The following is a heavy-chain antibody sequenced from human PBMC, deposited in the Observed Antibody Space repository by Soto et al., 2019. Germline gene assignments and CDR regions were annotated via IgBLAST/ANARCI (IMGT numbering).Heavy chain of an antibody. J-gene: IGHJ4*02. CDR1: GFTFTSYS. CDR2: ISTSGNTI. V-gene: IGHV3-48*01. CDR3: ARGIGYYTSGSYYYFDY. D-gene: IGHD3-10*01. Sequence: EVQLVESGGGLVQPGGSLRLSCAASGFTFTSYSMNWVRQAPGKGLEWVSYISTSGNTIYYAASVKGRFTISRDNAKNSLYLQMNSLGAEDTAVYYCARGIGYYTSGSYYYFDYWGQGTLVTVSS.